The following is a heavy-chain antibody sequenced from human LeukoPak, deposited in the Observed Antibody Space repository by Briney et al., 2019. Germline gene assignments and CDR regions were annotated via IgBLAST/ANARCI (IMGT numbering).Heavy chain of an antibody. D-gene: IGHD4-23*01. V-gene: IGHV4-59*08. Sequence: SETLSLTCTVSGGSISSYYWSWIRQTPGKGLEWIGYIYYSGSTNFNPSLKSRVTISVDTSKNQFSLKLSSVTAADTAVYYCARLHYGGNYGFYYYYMDVWGKGTTVTISS. CDR1: GGSISSYY. J-gene: IGHJ6*03. CDR3: ARLHYGGNYGFYYYYMDV. CDR2: IYYSGST.